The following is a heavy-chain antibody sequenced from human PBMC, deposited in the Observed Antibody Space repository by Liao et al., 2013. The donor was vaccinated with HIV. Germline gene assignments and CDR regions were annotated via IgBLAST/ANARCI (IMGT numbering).Heavy chain of an antibody. J-gene: IGHJ3*02. V-gene: IGHV4-34*02. CDR2: SIRVEAR. D-gene: IGHD3-16*01. CDR1: GGSFSGYY. CDR3: ARRGRVIRRAFDI. Sequence: QVQLQQWGAGLLKPSETLSLTCAVYGGSFSGYYWSWIRRPPREGAWSGLQKSIRVEARTTTRPSRVESPSQQTRPRTSSPSKLSSLTAADTAAYYCARRGRVIRRAFDIWGQGTVVTVSS.